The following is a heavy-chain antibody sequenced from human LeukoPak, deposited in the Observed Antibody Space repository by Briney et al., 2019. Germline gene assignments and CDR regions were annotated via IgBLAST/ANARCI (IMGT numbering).Heavy chain of an antibody. J-gene: IGHJ3*02. Sequence: SETLSLTCTVSGYSISSGYCWGWIRQPPGKGLEWIGSIYHSGSTYYNPSLKSRVTISVDTSKNQFSLKLSSVTAADTAVYYCARDRRGYCSGGSCFDDAFDIWGQGTMVTVSS. CDR2: IYHSGST. CDR1: GYSISSGYC. D-gene: IGHD2-15*01. CDR3: ARDRRGYCSGGSCFDDAFDI. V-gene: IGHV4-38-2*02.